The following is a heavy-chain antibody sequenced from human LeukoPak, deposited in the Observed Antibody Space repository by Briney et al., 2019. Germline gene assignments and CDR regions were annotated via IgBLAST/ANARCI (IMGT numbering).Heavy chain of an antibody. D-gene: IGHD3-22*01. J-gene: IGHJ4*02. CDR1: GFTFSSYA. Sequence: PGGSLRLSCAASGFTFSSYAMSWVRQAPGKGLEWVSAISGSGGSTYYADSVKGRLTISRDNAKNSLYLQMNSLRAEDTAVYYCARDLRSSGYYAFDYWGQGTLVTVSS. CDR3: ARDLRSSGYYAFDY. CDR2: ISGSGGST. V-gene: IGHV3-23*01.